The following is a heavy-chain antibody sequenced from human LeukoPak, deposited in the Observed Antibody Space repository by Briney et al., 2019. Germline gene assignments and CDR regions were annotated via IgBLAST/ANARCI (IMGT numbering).Heavy chain of an antibody. D-gene: IGHD5-12*01. CDR2: IYYSGST. V-gene: IGHV4-59*01. Sequence: SETLSLTCTVSGGSISSYYWSWIRQPPGKGLEWIGYIYYSGSTNYNPSLKSRVTISVDTSKNQFSLKLSSVTAADTAVYYCARIPRGYSGHFVYWGQGTLVTVSS. CDR1: GGSISSYY. J-gene: IGHJ4*02. CDR3: ARIPRGYSGHFVY.